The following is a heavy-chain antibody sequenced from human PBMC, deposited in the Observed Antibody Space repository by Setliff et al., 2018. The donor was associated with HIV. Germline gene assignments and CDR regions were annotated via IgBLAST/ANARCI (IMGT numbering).Heavy chain of an antibody. CDR1: GGTLSSHA. D-gene: IGHD3-10*01. Sequence: SVKVSCKIFGGTLSSHALSWVRQAPGQGLEWMGGIIPILGIANYAQKFQGRVTITADESTSTADMELSSLRSEDTAVYYCARDDHYYDSGSYYSDWYFDLWGRGTLVTVSS. V-gene: IGHV1-69*10. J-gene: IGHJ2*01. CDR2: IIPILGIA. CDR3: ARDDHYYDSGSYYSDWYFDL.